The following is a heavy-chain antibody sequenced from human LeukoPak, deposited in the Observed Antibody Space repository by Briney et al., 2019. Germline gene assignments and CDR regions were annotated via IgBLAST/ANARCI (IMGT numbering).Heavy chain of an antibody. CDR2: INPNSGGT. CDR1: GYTFTGYY. J-gene: IGHJ3*02. V-gene: IGHV1-2*06. CDR3: ASCSGGSCYSEAFDI. Sequence: ASVKVSCKASGYTFTGYYMHWVRQAPGQGLEWMGRINPNSGGTNYAQKFQGRVTMTRDTSISTAYMELSRLRSDDTAVYYWASCSGGSCYSEAFDIWGQGTMVTVSS. D-gene: IGHD2-15*01.